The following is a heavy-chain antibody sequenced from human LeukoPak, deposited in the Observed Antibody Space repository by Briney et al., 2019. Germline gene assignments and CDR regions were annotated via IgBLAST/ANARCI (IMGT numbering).Heavy chain of an antibody. Sequence: SETLSLTCDVYGESFSNYYWTWIRRPSNGSTNYNPSLKSRVTISVDTSKNQFSLKLRSVTAADTAVYYCARVSGYHWESFYDYWGQGTLVTVSS. CDR3: ARVSGYHWESFYDY. CDR2: NGST. CDR1: GESFSNYY. D-gene: IGHD5-12*01. J-gene: IGHJ4*02. V-gene: IGHV4-34*01.